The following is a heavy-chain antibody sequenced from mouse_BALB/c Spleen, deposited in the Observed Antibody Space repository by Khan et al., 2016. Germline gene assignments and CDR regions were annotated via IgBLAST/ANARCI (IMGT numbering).Heavy chain of an antibody. J-gene: IGHJ1*01. CDR2: ISYSGST. Sequence: EVQLVELGPGLVKPSQSLSLTCTVTGYSITSDYAWNWIRQFPGNKLEWMGYISYSGSTSYNPSLKSRISITRDTSKNQFFLQLNSVTTEDTATYYCARYYYGSSYWYFDVWGAGTTVTVSS. CDR3: ARYYYGSSYWYFDV. D-gene: IGHD1-1*01. CDR1: GYSITSDYA. V-gene: IGHV3-2*02.